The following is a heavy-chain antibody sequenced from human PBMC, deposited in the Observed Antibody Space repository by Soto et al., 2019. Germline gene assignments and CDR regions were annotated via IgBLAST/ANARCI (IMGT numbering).Heavy chain of an antibody. D-gene: IGHD3-10*01. CDR1: GGSISSYY. CDR2: IYYSGST. V-gene: IGHV4-59*01. J-gene: IGHJ4*02. Sequence: SETLSLTCTVSGGSISSYYWSWIRQPPGKGLEWIGYIYYSGSTNYNPSLKSRVTISVDTSKNQFSLKLSSVTAADTAVYYCARGDMVRGVNTFDYWGQGTLVTVSS. CDR3: ARGDMVRGVNTFDY.